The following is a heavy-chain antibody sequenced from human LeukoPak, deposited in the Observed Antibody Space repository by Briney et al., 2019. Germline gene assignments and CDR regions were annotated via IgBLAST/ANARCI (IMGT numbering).Heavy chain of an antibody. V-gene: IGHV3-20*04. Sequence: GGSLRLSCAASGFTFDDYGMSWVRQAPGKGLEWVSGINWNGGSTAYADSVKGRFTISRDNAKNSLYLQMNSLRAEDTAMYFCARRATTERGHSYGLDYWGQGILVTVSS. J-gene: IGHJ4*02. D-gene: IGHD5-18*01. CDR2: INWNGGST. CDR3: ARRATTERGHSYGLDY. CDR1: GFTFDDYG.